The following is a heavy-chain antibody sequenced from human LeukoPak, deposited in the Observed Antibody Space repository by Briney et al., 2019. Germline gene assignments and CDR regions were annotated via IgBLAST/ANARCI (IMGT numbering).Heavy chain of an antibody. J-gene: IGHJ5*02. CDR2: ISGSGDNT. CDR3: ARDATPILS. V-gene: IGHV3-23*01. Sequence: PGGSLRLSCAASGFTFSNYAMSWVRQAPGKGLEWVSVISGSGDNTYYADSVKGRFTISRDNAKNSLYLQMNSLRAEDTAVYYCARDATPILSWGQGTLVTVSS. CDR1: GFTFSNYA. D-gene: IGHD2-15*01.